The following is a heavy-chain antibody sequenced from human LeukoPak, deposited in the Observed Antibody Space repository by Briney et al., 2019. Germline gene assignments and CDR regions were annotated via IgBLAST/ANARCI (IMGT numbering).Heavy chain of an antibody. CDR1: GYTFTTYY. D-gene: IGHD2-2*01. Sequence: ASVKVSCKASGYTFTTYYMHWVRQPPAQGLQWMGIINPSGGSTIYAQKFQGRVTMTRDMSTSTVYMELSSLRSEDTAVYYCAREESCTRCYRGWFDPWGQGTLVTVSS. CDR2: INPSGGST. J-gene: IGHJ5*02. CDR3: AREESCTRCYRGWFDP. V-gene: IGHV1-46*01.